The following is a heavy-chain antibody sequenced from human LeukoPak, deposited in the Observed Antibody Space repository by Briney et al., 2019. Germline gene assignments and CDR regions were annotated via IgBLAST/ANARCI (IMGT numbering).Heavy chain of an antibody. CDR2: ISYDGSNK. CDR3: ARGPTVTTLDY. D-gene: IGHD4-17*01. J-gene: IGHJ4*02. V-gene: IGHV3-30-3*01. CDR1: GFTFSGYA. Sequence: GGSLRLSCAASGFTFSGYAMHWVRQAPGKGLEWVAVISYDGSNKYYADSVKGRFTISRDNSKNTLYLQMNSLRAEDTAVYYCARGPTVTTLDYWGQGTLVTVSS.